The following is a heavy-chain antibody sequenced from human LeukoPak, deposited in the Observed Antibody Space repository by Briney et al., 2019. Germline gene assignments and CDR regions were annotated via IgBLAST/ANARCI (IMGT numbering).Heavy chain of an antibody. J-gene: IGHJ5*02. V-gene: IGHV3-48*04. Sequence: GGSLRLSCAASGFTFSSYSMNWVRQAPGKGLEWVSYISSSSSTIYYADSVKGRFTISRDNAKNSLYLQMNSLRAEDTAVYYCARDSTPDIVVVPIDPWGQGTLVNVSS. D-gene: IGHD2-2*01. CDR1: GFTFSSYS. CDR2: ISSSSSTI. CDR3: ARDSTPDIVVVPIDP.